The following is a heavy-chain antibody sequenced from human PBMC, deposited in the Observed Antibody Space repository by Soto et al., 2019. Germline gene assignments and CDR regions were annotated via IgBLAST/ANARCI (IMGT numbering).Heavy chain of an antibody. CDR1: GGSFSGYY. Sequence: SETLSLTCAVYGGSFSGYYWSWIRQPPGKGLEWIGEINHSGSTNYNPSLKSRVTISVDTSKNQFSLKLSSVTAADTAVYYCARGARSDYDSSGYYSYYFDYWGQGTLVTVSS. CDR2: INHSGST. J-gene: IGHJ4*02. D-gene: IGHD3-22*01. CDR3: ARGARSDYDSSGYYSYYFDY. V-gene: IGHV4-34*01.